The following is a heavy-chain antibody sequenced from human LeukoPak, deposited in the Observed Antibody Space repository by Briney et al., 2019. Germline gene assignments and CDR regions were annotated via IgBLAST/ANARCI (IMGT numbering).Heavy chain of an antibody. CDR2: ISYDGSNK. Sequence: GRSLRLSCAASGFTFSSYGMHWVRQAPGKGLEWVAVISYDGSNKYYADSVKGRFTISRDNSKNTLYLQMNSLRAEDTAVYYCAQLPLTGEHDYWGQGTLVTVSS. V-gene: IGHV3-30*18. D-gene: IGHD7-27*01. CDR1: GFTFSSYG. J-gene: IGHJ4*02. CDR3: AQLPLTGEHDY.